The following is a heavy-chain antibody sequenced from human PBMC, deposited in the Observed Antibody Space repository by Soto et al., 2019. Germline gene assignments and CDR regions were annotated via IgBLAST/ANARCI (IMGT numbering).Heavy chain of an antibody. Sequence: QVQLVESGGGVVQPGRSPRLSCAASGFTFSSYGMHWVRQAPGKGLEWVAVISYDGSNKYYADSVKGRFTISRDNSKNTLYLQMNSLRAEDTAVYYCAKDRFTHDYGDYYGMDVWGQGTTVTVSS. CDR3: AKDRFTHDYGDYYGMDV. CDR2: ISYDGSNK. V-gene: IGHV3-30*18. CDR1: GFTFSSYG. J-gene: IGHJ6*02. D-gene: IGHD4-17*01.